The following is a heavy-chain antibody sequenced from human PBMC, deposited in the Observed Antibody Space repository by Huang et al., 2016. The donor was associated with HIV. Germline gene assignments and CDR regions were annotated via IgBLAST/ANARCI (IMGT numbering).Heavy chain of an antibody. V-gene: IGHV4-61*09. CDR2: IYTSGSN. D-gene: IGHD3-10*01. CDR3: AGDYYGSGSPDY. Sequence: QVQLQESGPGLVTPSQTLSLTCTVSGGSISSGSYYWSWIRQPAGKGLEWIGHIYTSGSNNDNPCLKSRVTISVDTYKNQFSLKLSSVTAADTAVYYCAGDYYGSGSPDYWGQGTLVTVSS. J-gene: IGHJ4*02. CDR1: GGSISSGSYY.